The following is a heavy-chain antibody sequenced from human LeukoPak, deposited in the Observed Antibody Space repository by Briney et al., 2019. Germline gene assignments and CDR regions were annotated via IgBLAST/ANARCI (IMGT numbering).Heavy chain of an antibody. V-gene: IGHV3-7*01. D-gene: IGHD2-15*01. CDR1: GYTFSSYW. Sequence: GGSLRLSCAVSGYTFSSYWMSWVRQAPGKGLGWVSNIKQDGSEKYYVYSVKGRFTISRDKAKNSLYLQMSSLRVEDTAVYYCASHQGYRHDYWGQGTLVTVSS. CDR2: IKQDGSEK. J-gene: IGHJ4*02. CDR3: ASHQGYRHDY.